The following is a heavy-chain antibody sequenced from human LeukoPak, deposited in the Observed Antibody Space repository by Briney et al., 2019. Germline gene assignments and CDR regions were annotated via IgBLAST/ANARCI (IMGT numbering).Heavy chain of an antibody. CDR1: EFTFSSYS. D-gene: IGHD1-26*01. CDR3: AKDSGSSYYYYYGMDV. V-gene: IGHV3-9*01. J-gene: IGHJ6*02. CDR2: ISWNSGSI. Sequence: PGGSLRLSCAASEFTFSSYSMNWVRQAPGKGLEWVSGISWNSGSIGYADSVKGRFTISRDNAKNSLYLQMNSLRAEDTALYYCAKDSGSSYYYYYGMDVWGQGTTVTVSS.